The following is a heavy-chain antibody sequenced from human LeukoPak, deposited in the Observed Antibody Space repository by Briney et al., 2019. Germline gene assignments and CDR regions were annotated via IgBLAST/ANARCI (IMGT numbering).Heavy chain of an antibody. J-gene: IGHJ4*02. D-gene: IGHD3-10*01. CDR2: IRSKANSYPT. V-gene: IGHV3-73*01. Sequence: GGSLRLSCAASGFTFSGSAMHWVRQASGKGLEWVGRIRSKANSYPTAYAASVKGRFTISRDDSKNTAYLQMNSLKTEDTAVYYCTAAAVHITMVRGVIVNWGQGTLVTVSS. CDR3: TAAAVHITMVRGVIVN. CDR1: GFTFSGSA.